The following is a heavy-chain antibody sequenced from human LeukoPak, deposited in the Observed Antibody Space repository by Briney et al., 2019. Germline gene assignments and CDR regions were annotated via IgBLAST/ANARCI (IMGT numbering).Heavy chain of an antibody. CDR2: ISSSSSYI. CDR1: GFTFSSYS. CDR3: ARDPQYYDFWSGYPHEDWFDP. V-gene: IGHV3-21*01. D-gene: IGHD3-3*01. J-gene: IGHJ5*02. Sequence: GGSLRLSCAASGFTFSSYSMNWVRQAPGKGLEWVSSISSSSSYIYYADSVKGRFTISRDNAKNSLYLQMNSLRAEDTAVYYCARDPQYYDFWSGYPHEDWFDPWGQGTLVTVSS.